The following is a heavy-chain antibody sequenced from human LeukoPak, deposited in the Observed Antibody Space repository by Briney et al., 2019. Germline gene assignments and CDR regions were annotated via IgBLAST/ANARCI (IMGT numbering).Heavy chain of an antibody. CDR2: TYYRSKWYN. CDR3: ARANYYYDSSGYQAPFDY. D-gene: IGHD3-22*01. Sequence: PSQTLSLTCAISGDSVSSKSAAWNWIRQSPARGLEWLGRTYYRSKWYNDYAVSVKSRITINPDTSKNQFSLQLNSVTPEDTAVYYRARANYYYDSSGYQAPFDYWGQGTLVTVSS. J-gene: IGHJ4*02. CDR1: GDSVSSKSAA. V-gene: IGHV6-1*01.